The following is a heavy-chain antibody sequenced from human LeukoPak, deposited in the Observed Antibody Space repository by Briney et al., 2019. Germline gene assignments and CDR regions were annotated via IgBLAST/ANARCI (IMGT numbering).Heavy chain of an antibody. V-gene: IGHV3-23*01. CDR3: AKGLYSSSSSVRHGLDV. CDR1: GFTFSTYA. D-gene: IGHD6-6*01. CDR2: ISANGRGT. Sequence: PGGSLKLSCAASGFTFSTYAMSWVRQAPGKGLEGVSGISANGRGTYYADSVKGRFTVSRDNSKNTLCLQMNRLRAEDTAVYYCAKGLYSSSSSVRHGLDVWGQGTTVTVSS. J-gene: IGHJ6*02.